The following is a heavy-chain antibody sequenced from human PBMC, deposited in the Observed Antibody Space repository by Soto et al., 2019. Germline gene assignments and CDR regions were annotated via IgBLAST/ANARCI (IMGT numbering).Heavy chain of an antibody. Sequence: ASVKVSCKASGYTFTSYGISWVRQAPGQGLEWTGWISAYNGNTNYAQKLQGRVTMTTDTSTSTAYMELRSLRSDDTAVYYCARDLGVVVVAATPNWFDPWGQGTLVTVSS. J-gene: IGHJ5*02. CDR3: ARDLGVVVVAATPNWFDP. CDR1: GYTFTSYG. CDR2: ISAYNGNT. D-gene: IGHD2-15*01. V-gene: IGHV1-18*01.